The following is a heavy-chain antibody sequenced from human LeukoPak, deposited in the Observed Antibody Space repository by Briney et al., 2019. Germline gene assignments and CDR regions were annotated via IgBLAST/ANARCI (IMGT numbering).Heavy chain of an antibody. D-gene: IGHD1-26*01. V-gene: IGHV3-48*02. J-gene: IGHJ4*02. CDR2: ISSSSGDT. CDR1: GFIFSTYS. CDR3: ARSRSGNYFDY. Sequence: GGSLRLSCAGTGFIFSTYSMNWVRQGPGKGLEWVSYISSSSGDTYYADSVKGRFTISRDNAQNSLYLQMNSLRDEDTAVYHCARSRSGNYFDYWGQGTLVSVSS.